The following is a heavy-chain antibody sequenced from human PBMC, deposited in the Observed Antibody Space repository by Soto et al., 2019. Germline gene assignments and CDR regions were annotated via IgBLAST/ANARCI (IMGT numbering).Heavy chain of an antibody. D-gene: IGHD3-16*01. Sequence: QVFLVQSSAEVKKPGSSVKVSCKASGGTFTSTAFSWVRQAPGPGLEWMGGIIPALGTPNYAQKFQARLTVAPDASTTTVHIELSSLTSDDTTVYYCASSAGLDHLLNLYTWTVCGEGATGTVS. V-gene: IGHV1-69*01. J-gene: IGHJ6*02. CDR3: ASSAGLDHLLNLYTWTV. CDR2: IIPALGTP. CDR1: GGTFTSTA.